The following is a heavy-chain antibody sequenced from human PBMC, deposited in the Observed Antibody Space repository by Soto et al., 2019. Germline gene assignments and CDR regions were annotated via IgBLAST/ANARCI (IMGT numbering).Heavy chain of an antibody. J-gene: IGHJ3*02. V-gene: IGHV4-59*01. CDR3: ARDLKVERAFDI. CDR1: GGSMTNYY. Sequence: PSETLSLTCTVSGGSMTNYYWSWIRQPPGKGLEWIGFIYYSGSPSYTPSLKGRVTISVDTSKNQFSLKLNSVTAADTAVYYCARDLKVERAFDICGQGTMVTVSS. CDR2: IYYSGSP.